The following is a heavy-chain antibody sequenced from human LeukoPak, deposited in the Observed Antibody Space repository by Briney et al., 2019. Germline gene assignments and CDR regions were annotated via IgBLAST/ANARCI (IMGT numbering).Heavy chain of an antibody. CDR1: GGSISSSSYY. J-gene: IGHJ3*02. CDR3: ARFATTGTPRSI. D-gene: IGHD1-1*01. Sequence: SETLSLTCTVSGGSISSSSYYWGWIRQPPGKGLEWIGSIYYSGSTYYNPSLKSRVTISVDTSKNQFSLKLSSVTAADTAVYYCARFATTGTPRSIWGQGTMVTVSS. CDR2: IYYSGST. V-gene: IGHV4-39*01.